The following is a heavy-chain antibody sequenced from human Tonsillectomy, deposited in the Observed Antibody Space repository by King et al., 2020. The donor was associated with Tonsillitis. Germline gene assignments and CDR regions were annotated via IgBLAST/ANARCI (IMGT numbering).Heavy chain of an antibody. CDR1: GLTFSTYI. V-gene: IGHV3-21*01. Sequence: QLVQSGGGLVKPGGSLRLSCEASGLTFSTYIMNWVRQAPGKGLEWVLSISSWSSFIFYADSGKGRFTISRDDAKNSLFLQMSSLRAEDTAVYYCARSPDYYFYYHMDVWGKGTTVTVSS. J-gene: IGHJ6*03. CDR2: ISSWSSFI. CDR3: ARSPDYYFYYHMDV.